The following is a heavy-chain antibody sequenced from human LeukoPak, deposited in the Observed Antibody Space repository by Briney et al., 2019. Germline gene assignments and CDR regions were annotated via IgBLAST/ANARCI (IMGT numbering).Heavy chain of an antibody. CDR3: ARGNTAMVTL. J-gene: IGHJ4*02. D-gene: IGHD5-18*01. CDR1: GFAFSSYS. V-gene: IGHV3-21*01. Sequence: PGGSLRLSCAASGFAFSSYSMNWVRQAPGKGLEWVSSISSTSSNIYYADSLKGRFTISGDNAENSLYLQMNSLRAEDTAVYYCARGNTAMVTLWGQGTLVTVSS. CDR2: ISSTSSNI.